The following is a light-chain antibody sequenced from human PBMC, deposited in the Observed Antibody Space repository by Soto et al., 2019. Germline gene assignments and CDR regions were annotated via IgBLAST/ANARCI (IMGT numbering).Light chain of an antibody. J-gene: IGLJ2*01. CDR2: EVT. CDR1: SSDVGGYNY. Sequence: QSALTQPASVSGSPGQXXTISCTGTSSDVGGYNYVSWYQQHPGKAPKLMIYEVTNRPSGVSDRFSASKSGNTASLTISGLQAEDEADYYCSSYTSSSTVVFGGGTKLTVL. CDR3: SSYTSSSTVV. V-gene: IGLV2-14*01.